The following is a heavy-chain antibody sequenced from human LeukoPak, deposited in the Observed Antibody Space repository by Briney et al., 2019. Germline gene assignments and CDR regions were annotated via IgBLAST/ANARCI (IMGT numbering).Heavy chain of an antibody. CDR1: GLTFSSYS. D-gene: IGHD3-10*01. Sequence: GGSLRLSCAASGLTFSSYSMNWVRQAPGKGLEWVSSISSSSSYIYYADSVKGRFTISRDNAKNSLYLQMNSLRAEDTAVYYCAIPPLSGTGSSRPLAEMDVWGQGRGGTVSS. CDR2: ISSSSSYI. CDR3: AIPPLSGTGSSRPLAEMDV. V-gene: IGHV3-21*01. J-gene: IGHJ6*02.